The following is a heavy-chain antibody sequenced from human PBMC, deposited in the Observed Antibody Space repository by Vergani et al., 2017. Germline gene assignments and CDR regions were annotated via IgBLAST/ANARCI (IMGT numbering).Heavy chain of an antibody. D-gene: IGHD3-22*01. V-gene: IGHV1-69*04. J-gene: IGHJ5*02. CDR1: GGTFSSYA. CDR2: IIPILGIA. Sequence: QVQLVQSGAEVKKPGSSVKVSCKASGGTFSSYAISWVRQAPGQGLEWMGRIIPILGIANYAQQFQGRVTITADKSTSTAYMALSSLRSEDTAVYYCARTRKYDSSGYYIMGWFDPWGQGTLVTVSA. CDR3: ARTRKYDSSGYYIMGWFDP.